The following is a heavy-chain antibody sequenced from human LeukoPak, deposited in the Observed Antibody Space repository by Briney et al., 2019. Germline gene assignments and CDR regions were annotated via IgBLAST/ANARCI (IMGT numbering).Heavy chain of an antibody. V-gene: IGHV3-21*01. D-gene: IGHD3-10*01. J-gene: IGHJ4*02. CDR2: ISGSSSYI. CDR3: ARVRGVRGASPYYFDY. CDR1: GFTFGSYS. Sequence: GGSLRLSCAASGFTFGSYSMNWVRQAPGKGLEWVSSISGSSSYIYYADSVKGRFTISRDNAKNSLYLQMNSLRAEDTAVYYCARVRGVRGASPYYFDYWGQGTLVTVSP.